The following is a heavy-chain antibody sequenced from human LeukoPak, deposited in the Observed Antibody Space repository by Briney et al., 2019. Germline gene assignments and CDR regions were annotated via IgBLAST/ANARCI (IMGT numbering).Heavy chain of an antibody. J-gene: IGHJ4*02. CDR2: IYYSGST. V-gene: IGHV4-61*01. CDR3: ARDAAMV. CDR1: GGSIRNSSFY. Sequence: PSETLSLTCAVSGGSIRNSSFYWGWIRQPPGKGLEWIGYIYYSGSTNYNPSLKSRVTISVDTSKNQFSLKLSSVTAADTAVYYCARDAAMVWGQGTLVTVSS. D-gene: IGHD5-18*01.